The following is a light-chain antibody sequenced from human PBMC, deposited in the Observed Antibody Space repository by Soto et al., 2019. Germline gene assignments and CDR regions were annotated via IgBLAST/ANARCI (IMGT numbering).Light chain of an antibody. CDR2: GAY. CDR1: QSVSSSY. CDR3: QQSSNWPPIT. V-gene: IGKV3D-20*02. Sequence: EIVLTQSPGTLSLSPGERATLSCRASQSVSSSYLAWYQQKPGQAPRLIIYGAYSRATGIPDRFSGSGSGTDFTLTISSLEPEDFAVYYCQQSSNWPPITCGQGTRLEIK. J-gene: IGKJ5*01.